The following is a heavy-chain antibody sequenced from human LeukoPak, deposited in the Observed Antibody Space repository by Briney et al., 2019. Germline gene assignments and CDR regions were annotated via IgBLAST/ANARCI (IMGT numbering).Heavy chain of an antibody. Sequence: GGSLRLSCTASGFTFSSYWMSWVRQAPGKGLEWVSYISSSGSTICYADSVKGRFTISRDNANNSLYLQMNSLRAEDTAVYYCARVTSANFDYWGQGTLVTVSS. CDR1: GFTFSSYW. CDR3: ARVTSANFDY. CDR2: ISSSGSTI. J-gene: IGHJ4*02. V-gene: IGHV3-48*04.